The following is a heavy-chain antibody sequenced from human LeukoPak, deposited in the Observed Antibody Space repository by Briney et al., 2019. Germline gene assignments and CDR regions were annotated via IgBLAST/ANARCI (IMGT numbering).Heavy chain of an antibody. CDR2: IKQDGSEK. CDR3: ARDERLERRVVDY. CDR1: GFTFSNSW. D-gene: IGHD1-1*01. Sequence: TGGSLRLSCAASGFTFSNSWMTWVRQAPGKGLEWVANIKQDGSEKYYVDSVKGRFTISRDNAKNSLYLQMNSLRAEDTAVYYCARDERLERRVVDYWGQGTLVTVSS. V-gene: IGHV3-7*01. J-gene: IGHJ4*02.